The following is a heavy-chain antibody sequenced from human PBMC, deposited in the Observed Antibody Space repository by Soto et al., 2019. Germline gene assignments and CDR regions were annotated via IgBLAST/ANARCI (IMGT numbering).Heavy chain of an antibody. CDR1: GFTFNSYA. D-gene: IGHD1-20*01. J-gene: IGHJ3*02. CDR2: ISYDGSNK. CDR3: ARDPDNWNDGDAFDI. V-gene: IGHV3-30-3*01. Sequence: QVQLVESGGGVVQPGRSLRLSCAASGFTFNSYAMHWVRQAPGKGLEWVAVISYDGSNKYYADSVKGRFTISRDNSXTTLYLQMNSLRAEDTAVYYCARDPDNWNDGDAFDIWGQGTMVTVSS.